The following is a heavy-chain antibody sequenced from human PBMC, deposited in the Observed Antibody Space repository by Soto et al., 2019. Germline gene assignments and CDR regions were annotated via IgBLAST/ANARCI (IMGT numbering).Heavy chain of an antibody. CDR1: GGTFSSYA. V-gene: IGHV1-69*13. J-gene: IGHJ6*02. D-gene: IGHD3-10*01. Sequence: SVKVSCKASGGTFSSYAISWVRQAPGQGLEWMGGIIPIFGTANYAQKFQGRVTITADESTSTAYMELSSLRSVDTAVYYCARGRWYYYGSGGNYYYYGMDVWGQGTTVTVSS. CDR3: ARGRWYYYGSGGNYYYYGMDV. CDR2: IIPIFGTA.